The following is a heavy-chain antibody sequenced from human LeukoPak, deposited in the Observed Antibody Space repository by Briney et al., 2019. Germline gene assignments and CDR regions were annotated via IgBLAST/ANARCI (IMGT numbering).Heavy chain of an antibody. CDR1: GFTFSSYW. CDR2: IKQDGSEK. J-gene: IGHJ6*02. CDR3: ARAKGSYYYGMDV. V-gene: IGHV3-7*01. Sequence: GGSLRLSCAASGFTFSSYWMSWVRQAPGKGLEWVANIKQDGSEKYYVDSVKGRFTISRDNARNSLYLQMNSLRAEDTAVYYCARAKGSYYYGMDVWGQGTTVTVSS.